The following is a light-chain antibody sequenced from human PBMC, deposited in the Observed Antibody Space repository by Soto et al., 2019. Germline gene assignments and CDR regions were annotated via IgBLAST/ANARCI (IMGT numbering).Light chain of an antibody. CDR1: QSISSF. V-gene: IGKV1-39*01. CDR3: QQSYRPPIT. J-gene: IGKJ5*01. Sequence: DIQMTQYPSSLSASVGDRITITCRASQSISSFLNWYQQKPGKAPKLLIYAASSLQSGVPSRFSGSGSGTDFTLTISSLQPEDFATYYCQQSYRPPITFGQGTRLEIK. CDR2: AAS.